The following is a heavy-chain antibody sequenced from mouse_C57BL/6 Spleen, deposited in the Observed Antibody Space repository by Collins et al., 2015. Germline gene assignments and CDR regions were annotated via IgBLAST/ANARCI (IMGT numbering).Heavy chain of an antibody. CDR1: GYTFTSYW. CDR3: ARIGYGSSYDY. V-gene: IGHV1-69*01. Sequence: QVQLQQPGAELVMPGASVKLSCKASGYTFTSYWMHWVKQRPGQGLEWIGEIDPSDSYTNYNQKFKGRSTLTVDKSSSTAYMQLSSLTSEDSAAYYCARIGYGSSYDYWGQGTTLTVSS. D-gene: IGHD1-1*01. CDR2: IDPSDSYT. J-gene: IGHJ2*01.